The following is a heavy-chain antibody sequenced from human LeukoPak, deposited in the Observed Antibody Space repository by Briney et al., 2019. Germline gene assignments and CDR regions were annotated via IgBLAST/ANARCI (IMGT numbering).Heavy chain of an antibody. CDR3: ASDTYSGDCIFDY. V-gene: IGHV3-33*01. CDR2: IWYDGSKK. Sequence: PGGSLRLSCAASGFTFSSYGMHWVRQAPGKGLEWVAVIWYDGSKKHYADSVKGRFTISRDNSKNTLYLQMNSLRAEDTAVYYCASDTYSGDCIFDYWGQGTLVTVSS. D-gene: IGHD2-21*02. J-gene: IGHJ4*02. CDR1: GFTFSSYG.